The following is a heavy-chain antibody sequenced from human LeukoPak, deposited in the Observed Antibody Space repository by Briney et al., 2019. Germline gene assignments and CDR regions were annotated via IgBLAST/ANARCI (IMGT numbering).Heavy chain of an antibody. Sequence: SVKVSCKASGGTFSSYAISWGRQAPGQGLEWMGGIIPIFGTANYAQKFQGRVTITADESTSTAYMELSSLRSEDTAVYYCARDRDDIAAGYFDYWGQGTLVTVSS. CDR3: ARDRDDIAAGYFDY. D-gene: IGHD6-13*01. V-gene: IGHV1-69*13. CDR1: GGTFSSYA. J-gene: IGHJ4*02. CDR2: IIPIFGTA.